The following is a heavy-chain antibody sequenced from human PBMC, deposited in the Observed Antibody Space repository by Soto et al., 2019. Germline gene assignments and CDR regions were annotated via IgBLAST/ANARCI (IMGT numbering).Heavy chain of an antibody. CDR2: ISSSSSYI. Sequence: GSLRLSCAASGFTFSSYSMNWVRQAPGKGLEWVSSISSSSSYIYYADSVKGRFTISRDNAKNSLYLQMNSLRAEDTAVYYCARGGREAASLYYYYGMDVWGQGTTVTVSS. D-gene: IGHD2-15*01. J-gene: IGHJ6*02. CDR1: GFTFSSYS. CDR3: ARGGREAASLYYYYGMDV. V-gene: IGHV3-21*01.